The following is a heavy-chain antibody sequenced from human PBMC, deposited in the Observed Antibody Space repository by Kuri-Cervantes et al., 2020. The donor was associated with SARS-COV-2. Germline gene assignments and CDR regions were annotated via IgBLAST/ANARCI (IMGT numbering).Heavy chain of an antibody. CDR2: IKEDGSET. CDR1: GFTFSFYW. D-gene: IGHD3-3*01. J-gene: IGHJ3*02. V-gene: IGHV3-7*01. CDR3: AKTGRVSIFGVVSLGDAFDI. Sequence: GESLKISCAASGFTFSFYWMSWVRQAPGKGLEWVANIKEDGSETHYVDSVKGRFTISRDNAKKSLYLRMNSLGVEDTAVYYCAKTGRVSIFGVVSLGDAFDIWGQGTMVTVSS.